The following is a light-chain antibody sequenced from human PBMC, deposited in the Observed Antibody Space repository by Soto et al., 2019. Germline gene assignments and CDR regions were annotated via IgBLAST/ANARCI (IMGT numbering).Light chain of an antibody. J-gene: IGKJ5*01. Sequence: EIVLTQSPGTLSLSPGERATLSCRASQSVSSSYLAWYQQKPGQAPRLLIYDASSRATGIPARFSGSGSGTDFTLTVTSLEPEDFAVYYCQHYGSSLSITFGQGTRLENK. CDR2: DAS. CDR1: QSVSSSY. CDR3: QHYGSSLSIT. V-gene: IGKV3-20*01.